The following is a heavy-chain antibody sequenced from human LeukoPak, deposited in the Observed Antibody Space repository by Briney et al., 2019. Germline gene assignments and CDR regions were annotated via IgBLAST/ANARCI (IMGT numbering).Heavy chain of an antibody. J-gene: IGHJ5*02. CDR1: GFTFSRQS. CDR3: ARTLGGSYSSSWFDP. V-gene: IGHV3-21*01. D-gene: IGHD1-26*01. CDR2: ISSSSNYI. Sequence: GGSLRLSCAASGFTFSRQSMNWVRQAPGKGLEWVSSISSSSNYIYYADSVKGRFTISRDNAKNSVYLQMSSLRAEDTAVYYCARTLGGSYSSSWFDPWGQGTLVTVSS.